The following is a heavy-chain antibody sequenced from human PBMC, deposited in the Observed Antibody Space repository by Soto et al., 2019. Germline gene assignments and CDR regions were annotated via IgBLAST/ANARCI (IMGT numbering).Heavy chain of an antibody. Sequence: ASVKVSCKASGYTFTSYDINWVRQATGQGLEWMGWMNPNSGNTGYAQKFQGRVTMTTDTSTSTAYMELRSLRSDDTAVYYCARDGDPPKDYYYGMDVWGQGTTVTVSS. D-gene: IGHD7-27*01. J-gene: IGHJ6*02. CDR3: ARDGDPPKDYYYGMDV. V-gene: IGHV1-8*01. CDR1: GYTFTSYD. CDR2: MNPNSGNT.